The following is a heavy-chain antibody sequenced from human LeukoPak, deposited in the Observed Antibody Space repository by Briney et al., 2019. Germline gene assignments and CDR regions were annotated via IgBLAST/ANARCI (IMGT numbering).Heavy chain of an antibody. CDR1: GFTFDDYA. CDR2: ISWNSGSI. CDR3: AKAPYYDILTGYDY. J-gene: IGHJ4*02. D-gene: IGHD3-9*01. V-gene: IGHV3-9*01. Sequence: PGGSLRLSCAASGFTFDDYAMHWVRQAPGKGLEWVSGISWNSGSIGYADSVKGRFTISRDNAKNSLYLQMNSLRAKDTALYYCAKAPYYDILTGYDYWGQGTLVTVSS.